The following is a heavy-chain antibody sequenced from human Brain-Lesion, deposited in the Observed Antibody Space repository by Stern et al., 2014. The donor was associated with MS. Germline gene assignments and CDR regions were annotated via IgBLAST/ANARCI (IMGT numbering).Heavy chain of an antibody. V-gene: IGHV3-30*18. CDR2: ISYDGSNK. CDR3: AKDRQWLTYFFDY. J-gene: IGHJ4*02. CDR1: GFTFSSFG. Sequence: VHLVESGGGVVQPARPLRLSCAASGFTFSSFGMHWVRQAPGKGMEWVAVISYDGSNKYYADSVKGRFTISRDNSKNTLYMQMNSLRAEDTAVYYCAKDRQWLTYFFDYWGQGSLVTVSS. D-gene: IGHD3-22*01.